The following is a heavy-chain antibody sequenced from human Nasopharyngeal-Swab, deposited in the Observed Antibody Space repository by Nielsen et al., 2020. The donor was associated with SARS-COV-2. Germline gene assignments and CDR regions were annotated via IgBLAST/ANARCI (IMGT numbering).Heavy chain of an antibody. CDR2: ISSSGSTI. V-gene: IGHV3-11*01. Sequence: GESLKISCAASGFTFSDYYMNWIRQVPGKGLEWVSYISSSGSTIYYADSVKGRFTISRDNAKNSLYLQMNSLRAEDTAVYHCARGRGYCSSTSCPPVAFDIWGQGTKVTVSP. CDR3: ARGRGYCSSTSCPPVAFDI. CDR1: GFTFSDYY. D-gene: IGHD2-2*01. J-gene: IGHJ3*02.